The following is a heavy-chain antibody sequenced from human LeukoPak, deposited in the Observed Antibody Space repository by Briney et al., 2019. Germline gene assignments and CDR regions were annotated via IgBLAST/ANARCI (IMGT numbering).Heavy chain of an antibody. D-gene: IGHD5-18*01. CDR3: ATQRGYSYGYDGRAYYFDY. J-gene: IGHJ4*02. V-gene: IGHV1-24*01. CDR2: FYPEDGET. CDR1: GYTLTELS. Sequence: ASVTVSCKVSGYTLTELSMHWVRQAPGKGLEGMGGFYPEDGETIYAQKFQGRVTMTEDTSTDTAYMELSSLRSEDTAVYYCATQRGYSYGYDGRAYYFDYWGQGTLVTVSS.